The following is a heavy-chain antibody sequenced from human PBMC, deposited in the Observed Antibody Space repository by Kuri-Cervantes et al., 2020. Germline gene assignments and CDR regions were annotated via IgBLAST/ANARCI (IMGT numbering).Heavy chain of an antibody. V-gene: IGHV3-7*01. J-gene: IGHJ4*02. CDR2: VKQDGSET. CDR3: ARSLAFGESDY. Sequence: GGSLRLSCVASGFTFGYYWMSWVRQAPGKGLEWVANVKQDGSETYYVDSVKGRFTTSRDNAKNSLYLQMNSLRAEDTAVYYCARSLAFGESDYWGQGTLVTVSS. CDR1: GFTFGYYW. D-gene: IGHD3-10*01.